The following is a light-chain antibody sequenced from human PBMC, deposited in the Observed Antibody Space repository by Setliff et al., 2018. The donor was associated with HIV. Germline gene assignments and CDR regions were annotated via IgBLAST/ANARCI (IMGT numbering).Light chain of an antibody. J-gene: IGLJ1*01. CDR2: QAS. V-gene: IGLV2-23*01. CDR1: RNDVGRYDL. CDR3: CSNTGSNTYV. Sequence: QSVLTQPASVSGSPGQSITISCSGTRNDVGRYDLVSWYQQHPGKAPKLMIYQASRRPSGVSNRFSASKSGNTASLTISGLQAEDEADYYCCSNTGSNTYVFGTGTNVTVL.